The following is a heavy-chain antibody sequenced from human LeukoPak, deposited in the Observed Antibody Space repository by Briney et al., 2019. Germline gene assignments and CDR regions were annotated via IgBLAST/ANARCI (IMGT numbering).Heavy chain of an antibody. Sequence: SETLSLTCTVSGGSISSYYWSWIRQPPGKGLEWIGYIYYSGSTNYNPSLKSRVTISVATSKNQFSLKLSSVTAADTAVYYCARDQWFGELIVWGQGTLVTVSS. CDR1: GGSISSYY. CDR3: ARDQWFGELIV. V-gene: IGHV4-59*01. D-gene: IGHD3-10*01. J-gene: IGHJ4*02. CDR2: IYYSGST.